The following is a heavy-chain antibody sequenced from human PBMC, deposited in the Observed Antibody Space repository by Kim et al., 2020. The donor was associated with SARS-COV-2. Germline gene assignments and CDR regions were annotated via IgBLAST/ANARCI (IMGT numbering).Heavy chain of an antibody. CDR2: ISSGGSTT. CDR1: GFTFSSYD. CDR3: ARSIIGVVWDFDF. Sequence: GGSLRLSCAASGFTFSSYDMNWVRQAPGKGLEWVSFISSGGSTTYYADSVKGRFTISRDNSKNSLYLQMNSLRTEDTAVYYCARSIIGVVWDFDFWGQGT. V-gene: IGHV3-48*03. J-gene: IGHJ3*01. D-gene: IGHD3-3*01.